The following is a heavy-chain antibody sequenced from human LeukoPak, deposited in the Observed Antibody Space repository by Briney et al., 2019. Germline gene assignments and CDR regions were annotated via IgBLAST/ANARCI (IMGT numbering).Heavy chain of an antibody. Sequence: GGSLRLSCTASGFTVSSNFMNWVRQAPGKGLEWVSIIYSDDSTYYADSVKGRFTISRDNAKNSLYLQMNSLRAEDTAVYYCARRDYYYDSTGTTNWYFDLWGRGTLVTVSS. CDR1: GFTVSSNF. CDR2: IYSDDST. V-gene: IGHV3-53*01. CDR3: ARRDYYYDSTGTTNWYFDL. J-gene: IGHJ2*01. D-gene: IGHD3-22*01.